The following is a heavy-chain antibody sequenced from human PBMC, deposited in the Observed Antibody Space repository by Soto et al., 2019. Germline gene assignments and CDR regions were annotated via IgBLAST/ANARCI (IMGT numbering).Heavy chain of an antibody. J-gene: IGHJ5*02. V-gene: IGHV1-69*04. D-gene: IGHD1-26*01. CDR3: ARDLGPSVDQNWFDP. CDR2: IIPILGIA. CDR1: GGTFSSYT. Sequence: ASVKVSCKASGGTFSSYTISWVRQAPGQGLEWMGRIIPILGIANYAQKFQGRVTITAEKSTSTAYMELSSLRSEDTAVYYCARDLGPSVDQNWFDPWGQGTLVTVSS.